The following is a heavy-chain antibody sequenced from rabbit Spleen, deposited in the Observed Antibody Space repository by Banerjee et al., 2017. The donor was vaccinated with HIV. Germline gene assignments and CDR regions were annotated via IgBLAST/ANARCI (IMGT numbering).Heavy chain of an antibody. CDR2: IYGSSGTT. V-gene: IGHV1S40*01. J-gene: IGHJ4*01. D-gene: IGHD1-1*01. Sequence: QSLEESGGGLDKPGGTLTLTCTASEIDFSSTYWICWVRQAPEKGLELIACIYGSSGTTYYTIWAKGRFSMSRTSSTTVTLQMTSLTAADTASYFCARDLVAVIGWNFNLWGPGTLVTVS. CDR1: EIDFSSTYW. CDR3: ARDLVAVIGWNFNL.